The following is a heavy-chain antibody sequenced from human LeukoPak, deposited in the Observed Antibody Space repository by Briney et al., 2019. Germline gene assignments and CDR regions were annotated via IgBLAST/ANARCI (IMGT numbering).Heavy chain of an antibody. D-gene: IGHD3-22*01. J-gene: IGHJ4*02. CDR3: SEGYFEPFDH. CDR2: LSYTGKA. CDR1: GDSLSNFH. V-gene: IGHV4-59*03. Sequence: SETLSLTCVVSGDSLSNFHWHWLHQAPGRGLDWIARLSYTGKADYNPSLASRVTISLDTSKNQGFSLKLKSVTAADTAVYYCSEGYFEPFDHWGQGILVTVSS.